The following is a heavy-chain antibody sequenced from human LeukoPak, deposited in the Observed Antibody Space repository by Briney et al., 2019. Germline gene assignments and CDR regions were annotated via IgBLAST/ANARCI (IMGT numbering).Heavy chain of an antibody. J-gene: IGHJ4*02. V-gene: IGHV1-2*02. Sequence: ASVKVSCKAPGYTFTGYYMHWVRQAPGQGLEWMGWINPNSGGTNYAQKFQGRVTMTRDTSISTAYMELSRLRSDDTAVYYCARESMVRGVTYTDYWGQGTLVTVSS. CDR2: INPNSGGT. D-gene: IGHD3-10*01. CDR1: GYTFTGYY. CDR3: ARESMVRGVTYTDY.